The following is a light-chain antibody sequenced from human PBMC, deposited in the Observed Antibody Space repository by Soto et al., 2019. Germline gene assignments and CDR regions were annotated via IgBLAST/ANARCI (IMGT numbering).Light chain of an antibody. V-gene: IGKV3-20*01. J-gene: IGKJ1*01. CDR1: QSVSSNY. CDR3: QQYGSSRWT. Sequence: EIALTQSPGTLSLSPGERATLSCRASQSVSSNYLVWYQQKPGQAPSLLIYAASSRATGIPDRFSGSGSGTDFTLTISRLEPEDSAVYYCQQYGSSRWTFGQGTKVDIK. CDR2: AAS.